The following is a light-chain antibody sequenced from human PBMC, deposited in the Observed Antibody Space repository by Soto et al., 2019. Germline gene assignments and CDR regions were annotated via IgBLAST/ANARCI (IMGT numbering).Light chain of an antibody. Sequence: QSVLAQPASVSGSPGQSITISCTGTSGDVGGYNYVSWYQQHPGKAPKLMIYDVSNRPSGVSNRFSGSKSGNTASLTISGLQAEDEADYYCSSYTSSSTPLYVFGTGTKVTVL. CDR3: SSYTSSSTPLYV. CDR1: SGDVGGYNY. J-gene: IGLJ1*01. V-gene: IGLV2-14*01. CDR2: DVS.